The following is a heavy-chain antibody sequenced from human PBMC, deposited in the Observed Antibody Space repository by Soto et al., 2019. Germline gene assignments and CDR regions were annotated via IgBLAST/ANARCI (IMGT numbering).Heavy chain of an antibody. CDR3: AKPVQVAY. V-gene: IGHV3-30*18. CDR2: ISYDGSNK. D-gene: IGHD2-8*02. CDR1: GFTFSSYG. J-gene: IGHJ4*02. Sequence: QVPMVESGGGVVPPGRSLRLSCAASGFTFSSYGMHWVRQAPGKGLEWVAVISYDGSNKYYEDSVKCRVTISRDNSKTTLYLQMNSLRAEDTAVYYCAKPVQVAYWGQGTLVTVSS.